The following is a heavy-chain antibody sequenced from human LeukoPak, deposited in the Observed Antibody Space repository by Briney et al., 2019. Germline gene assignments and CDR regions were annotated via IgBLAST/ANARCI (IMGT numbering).Heavy chain of an antibody. Sequence: GASVKVSCKASGYTLTELSMHWVRQAPGKGLEWMGGFDPEDGETIYAQKFQGRVTMTEDTSTDTAYMELSSLRSEDTAVYYCATVLSIAVAGSDAFDIWGQGTMVTVSS. CDR1: GYTLTELS. CDR2: FDPEDGET. CDR3: ATVLSIAVAGSDAFDI. V-gene: IGHV1-24*01. D-gene: IGHD6-19*01. J-gene: IGHJ3*02.